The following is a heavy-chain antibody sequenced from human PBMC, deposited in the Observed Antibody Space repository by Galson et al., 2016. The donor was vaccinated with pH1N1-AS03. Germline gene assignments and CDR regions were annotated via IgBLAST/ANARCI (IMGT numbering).Heavy chain of an antibody. Sequence: SLRLSCAASGFPFSGYSMNWVRQAPGKGLEWVSFISTSSSSIYYADSVKGRFTISRDNAQNLLYLQMNSPRDEDTAVYYCARDGPPQGISVAGPFDFWGQGTLVTVSS. CDR2: ISTSSSSI. D-gene: IGHD6-19*01. V-gene: IGHV3-21*01. CDR3: ARDGPPQGISVAGPFDF. J-gene: IGHJ4*02. CDR1: GFPFSGYS.